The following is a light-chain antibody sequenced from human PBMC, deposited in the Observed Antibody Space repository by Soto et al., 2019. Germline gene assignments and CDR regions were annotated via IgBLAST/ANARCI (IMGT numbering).Light chain of an antibody. CDR3: AAWDDSLNGPL. CDR1: SSNIGSNY. Sequence: QSVLTQPPSASGTPGQRVTISCSGSSSNIGSNYVYWYQQLPGAAPKLLIYRNNQRPSGVPDRFSASKSGTSASLAISGLQSEDEADYYCAAWDDSLNGPLFGGGTKLTVL. CDR2: RNN. J-gene: IGLJ2*01. V-gene: IGLV1-47*01.